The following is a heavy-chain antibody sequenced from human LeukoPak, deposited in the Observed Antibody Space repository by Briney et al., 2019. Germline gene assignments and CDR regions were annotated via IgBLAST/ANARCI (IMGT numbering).Heavy chain of an antibody. D-gene: IGHD3-10*01. CDR3: ARGSPPFQH. Sequence: GGSLRLSCAASGFTFSNYDMHWVRQATGQGLEWVSGIGTAGDTYYAGSVKGRFTISRENAKNSLYLQMKSLRAGDTAVYSCARGSPPFQHWGQGTLVTVSS. CDR2: IGTAGDT. V-gene: IGHV3-13*01. CDR1: GFTFSNYD. J-gene: IGHJ1*01.